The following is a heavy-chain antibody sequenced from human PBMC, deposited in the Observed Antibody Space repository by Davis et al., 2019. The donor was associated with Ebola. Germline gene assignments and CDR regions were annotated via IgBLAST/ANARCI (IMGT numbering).Heavy chain of an antibody. CDR3: ARSKTRGGWGLFDP. CDR1: GCPISSYY. V-gene: IGHV4-59*08. J-gene: IGHJ5*02. CDR2: IYYSGST. Sequence: SETLSLTCTVSGCPISSYYWSWIRQPPGKGLEWIGYIYYSGSTNYNPSLKSRVTISVDTSKNQFSLKLSSVTAADTAVYYCARSKTRGGWGLFDPWGQGTLVTVSS. D-gene: IGHD6-19*01.